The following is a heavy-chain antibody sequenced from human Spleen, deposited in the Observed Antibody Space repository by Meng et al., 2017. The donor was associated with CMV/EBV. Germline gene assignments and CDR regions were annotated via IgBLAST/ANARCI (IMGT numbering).Heavy chain of an antibody. CDR2: INMGAGT. J-gene: IGHJ5*02. V-gene: IGHV4-34*01. CDR1: GGAFSGYS. D-gene: IGHD2-21*01. Sequence: CDVYGGAFSGYSWNWFRQPPGKGLEWIGQINMGAGTNYNPSLKSRVTISLDTSKNQFSLKMTSVTAADTAVYYCARGMVVIAPWFDPWGPGTLVTVSS. CDR3: ARGMVVIAPWFDP.